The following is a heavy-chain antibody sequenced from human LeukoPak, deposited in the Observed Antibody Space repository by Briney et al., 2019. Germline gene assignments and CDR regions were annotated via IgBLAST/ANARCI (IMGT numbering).Heavy chain of an antibody. CDR1: GGSFSDYW. CDR2: INHSGTT. Sequence: SETLSLTCAVYGGSFSDYWYAWIRQSPGKGLEWMGEINHSGTTTYIPSLKSRVSMSVDTSKNQLSLSLRSVTAADTAVYYCARLGIAVAGTSRTMTYYYYYYMDVWGKGTTVTISS. CDR3: ARLGIAVAGTSRTMTYYYYYYMDV. J-gene: IGHJ6*03. D-gene: IGHD6-19*01. V-gene: IGHV4-34*01.